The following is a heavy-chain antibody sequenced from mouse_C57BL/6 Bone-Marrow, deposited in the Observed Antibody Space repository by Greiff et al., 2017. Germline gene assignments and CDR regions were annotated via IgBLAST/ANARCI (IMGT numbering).Heavy chain of an antibody. V-gene: IGHV1-52*01. CDR1: GYTFTSYW. Sequence: QVQLQQPGAELVRPGSSVKLSCKASGYTFTSYWMHWVKQRPIQGLEWIGNIDPSDSETHYNQKFKDKATLTVDKSSSTAYMQLSSLTSEDSAVXYCATPILLPHWYFDVWGTGTTVTVSS. CDR2: IDPSDSET. CDR3: ATPILLPHWYFDV. D-gene: IGHD1-1*01. J-gene: IGHJ1*03.